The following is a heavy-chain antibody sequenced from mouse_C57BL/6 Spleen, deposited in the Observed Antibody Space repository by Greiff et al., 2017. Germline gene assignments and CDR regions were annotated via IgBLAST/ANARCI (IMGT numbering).Heavy chain of an antibody. D-gene: IGHD1-1*01. CDR1: GYTFTSYW. J-gene: IGHJ4*01. V-gene: IGHV1-69*01. CDR3: ARATSYAMDY. CDR2: IDPSASYT. Sequence: QVQLQQPGAELVMPGASVKLSCKASGYTFTSYWMHWVKQRPGQGLEWIGEIDPSASYTNYNQKFKGKSTLTVDKSSSTAYMQLSSLTSEDSAVYNCARATSYAMDYWGQGTSVTVSS.